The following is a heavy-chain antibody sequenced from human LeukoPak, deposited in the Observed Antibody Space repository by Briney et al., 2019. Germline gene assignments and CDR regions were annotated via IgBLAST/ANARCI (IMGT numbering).Heavy chain of an antibody. CDR2: VIAIFGTA. Sequence: GASVQVPCKASGCTFNSYASCWVRLAPGEGLEWLGGVIAIFGTANYAQQFQGRVTITADEPTSTAYMELSSLRSEDTAVYYCARGRGAQSPYNYVWGSYRYTAPLPMDVWGQGTTVTVSS. V-gene: IGHV1-69*13. D-gene: IGHD3-16*02. CDR1: GCTFNSYA. CDR3: ARGRGAQSPYNYVWGSYRYTAPLPMDV. J-gene: IGHJ6*02.